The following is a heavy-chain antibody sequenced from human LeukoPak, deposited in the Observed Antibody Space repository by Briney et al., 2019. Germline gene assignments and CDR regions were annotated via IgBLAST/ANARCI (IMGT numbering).Heavy chain of an antibody. J-gene: IGHJ4*02. CDR2: ISGSGGST. D-gene: IGHD3-16*01. CDR1: GFTLSSYA. CDR3: AKYLWDLQGEFDY. V-gene: IGHV3-23*01. Sequence: GGSLRLSCAASGFTLSSYAMSWVRQAPGKGLGWVSAISGSGGSTYYADSVKGRFTISRDNSKNTLYLQMNSLRAEDTAVYYCAKYLWDLQGEFDYWGQGTLVTVSS.